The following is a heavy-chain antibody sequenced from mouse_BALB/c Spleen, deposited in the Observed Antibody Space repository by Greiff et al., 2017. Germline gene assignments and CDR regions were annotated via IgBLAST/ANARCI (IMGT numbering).Heavy chain of an antibody. D-gene: IGHD2-4*01. J-gene: IGHJ3*01. Sequence: EVKVVESGGGLVKPGGSLKLSCAASGFTFSDYYMYWVRQTPEKRLEWVATISDGGSYTYYPDSVKGRFTITRDKAKNNLYLQMSSLKSEDTAMYYCARASYDYDEFAYWGQGTLVTVSA. CDR2: ISDGGSYT. V-gene: IGHV5-4*02. CDR1: GFTFSDYY. CDR3: ARASYDYDEFAY.